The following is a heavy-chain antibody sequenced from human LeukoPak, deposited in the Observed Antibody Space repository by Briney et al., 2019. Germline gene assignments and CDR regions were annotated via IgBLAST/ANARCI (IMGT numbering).Heavy chain of an antibody. CDR1: GFTFSTYA. V-gene: IGHV3-23*01. Sequence: GGSLRLSCAASGFTFSTYARTWVRQAPGKGLEWVSGINSNGGVIYYADSVKGRFTISRDNSRNTLYLQMNSLRAENTAVYYCANWIGSSSRDYWGQGTLVTVSS. CDR3: ANWIGSSSRDY. D-gene: IGHD6-6*01. J-gene: IGHJ4*02. CDR2: INSNGGVI.